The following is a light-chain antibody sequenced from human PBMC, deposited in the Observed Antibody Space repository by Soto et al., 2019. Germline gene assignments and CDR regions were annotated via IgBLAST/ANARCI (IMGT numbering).Light chain of an antibody. CDR2: GAS. Sequence: IVLTQSPGTLSLSPGERATLSCRASQSVSSNLAWYQQKPGQAPRLLISGASTRATGIPDRFSGSGSGTDFTLTISRLEPEDFALYYCQQYGSSPITFAQGTRLESK. CDR1: QSVSSN. J-gene: IGKJ5*01. V-gene: IGKV3-20*01. CDR3: QQYGSSPIT.